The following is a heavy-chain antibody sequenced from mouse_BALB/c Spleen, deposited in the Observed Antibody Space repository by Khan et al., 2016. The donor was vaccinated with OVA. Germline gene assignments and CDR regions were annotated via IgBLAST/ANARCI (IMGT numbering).Heavy chain of an antibody. V-gene: IGHV9-3-1*01. CDR3: ARPPYFSYTLDY. D-gene: IGHD2-10*01. J-gene: IGHJ4*01. Sequence: QIQLVQSGPELKKPGETVKISCKASGYTFISFGMNWVKQSPGKALKWMGWINTYTGEPTYADDFKGRFAFSLETSASTAYLQINNIKNEDTATYFCARPPYFSYTLDYWGQGTSVTVSS. CDR1: GYTFISFG. CDR2: INTYTGEP.